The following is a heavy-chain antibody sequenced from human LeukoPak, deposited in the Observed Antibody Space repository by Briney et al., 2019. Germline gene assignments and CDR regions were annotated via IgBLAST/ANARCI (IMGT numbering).Heavy chain of an antibody. V-gene: IGHV3-9*01. J-gene: IGHJ4*02. Sequence: GGSLRLSGAASGFTFDDYAMPWVRQAPGKGLEWVSGISWNSGSIGYADAVKGRFTIPRDNAKNSLYLQMNSLRAEDTALYYCAKDVYSSSWYAFDYWGQGTLVTVSS. CDR2: ISWNSGSI. CDR3: AKDVYSSSWYAFDY. CDR1: GFTFDDYA. D-gene: IGHD6-13*01.